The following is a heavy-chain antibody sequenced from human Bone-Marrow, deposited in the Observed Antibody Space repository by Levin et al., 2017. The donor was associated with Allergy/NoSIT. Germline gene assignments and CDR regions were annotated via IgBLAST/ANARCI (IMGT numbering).Heavy chain of an antibody. J-gene: IGHJ4*02. CDR3: ARDGSLDY. Sequence: GESLKISCKASGYTFTGYYMHWVRQAPGQGLEWMGWINPNSGGTNYAQKFQGRVTMTRDTSISTAYMELSRLRSDDTAVYFCARDGSLDYWGQGTLVTVSS. V-gene: IGHV1-2*02. CDR1: GYTFTGYY. CDR2: INPNSGGT. D-gene: IGHD5-12*01.